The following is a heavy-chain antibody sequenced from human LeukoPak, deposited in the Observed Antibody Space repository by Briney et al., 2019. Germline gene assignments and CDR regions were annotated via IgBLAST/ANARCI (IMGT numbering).Heavy chain of an antibody. J-gene: IGHJ5*02. V-gene: IGHV4-30-2*01. D-gene: IGHD3-10*01. CDR2: IYHSGST. CDR1: GRSISSGGYS. Sequence: SETLSLTCAVSGRSISSGGYSWSWIRQPPGKGLEWIGYIYHSGSTYYNPSLKSRVTISVDRSKNQFSLKLSSVTAADTAVYYCARGGLYYYGSGSYTPFDPWGQGTLVTVSS. CDR3: ARGGLYYYGSGSYTPFDP.